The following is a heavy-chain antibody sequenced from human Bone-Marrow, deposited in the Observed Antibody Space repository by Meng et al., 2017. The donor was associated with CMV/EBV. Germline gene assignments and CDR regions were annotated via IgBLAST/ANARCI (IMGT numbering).Heavy chain of an antibody. V-gene: IGHV3-33*06. D-gene: IGHD2-21*01. CDR2: IWYDGSNT. Sequence: GGSLRLSCAASGFTFSTYGMHWVRQTPGKGLEWLTVIWYDGSNTYYADSVKGRFIISRDNSRNTLYLQMNSLRVEDTAVYYCAKDHCGGDCYNSGWFDPWGQRTLVTVSS. CDR1: GFTFSTYG. CDR3: AKDHCGGDCYNSGWFDP. J-gene: IGHJ5*02.